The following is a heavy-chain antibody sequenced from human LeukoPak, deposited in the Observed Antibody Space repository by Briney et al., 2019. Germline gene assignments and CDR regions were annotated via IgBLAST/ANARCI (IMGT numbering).Heavy chain of an antibody. D-gene: IGHD4-17*01. J-gene: IGHJ6*02. V-gene: IGHV4-59*01. Sequence: SETLSLTRTVSGGSISSYYWSWIRQPPGKGLEWIGYIYYSGSTNYNPSLKSRVTISVDTSKNQFSLKLSSVTAADTAVYYCASSPLVNRRGLRNYYGMDVWGQGTTVTVSS. CDR3: ASSPLVNRRGLRNYYGMDV. CDR1: GGSISSYY. CDR2: IYYSGST.